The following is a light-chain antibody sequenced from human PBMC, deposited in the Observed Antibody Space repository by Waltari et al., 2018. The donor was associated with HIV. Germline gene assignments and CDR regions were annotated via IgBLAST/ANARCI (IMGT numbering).Light chain of an antibody. J-gene: IGKJ5*01. V-gene: IGKV3-15*01. CDR2: STS. Sequence: EIVMTQSPATLSVSPGERATLSCRASQSVRSSVAWYQQRPGQAPRLLIYSTSIRATGIPARFSGSGSETEFTLTISNLQSEDFAVYYCQHHSNWPLSITFGQGTRLQIK. CDR3: QHHSNWPLSIT. CDR1: QSVRSS.